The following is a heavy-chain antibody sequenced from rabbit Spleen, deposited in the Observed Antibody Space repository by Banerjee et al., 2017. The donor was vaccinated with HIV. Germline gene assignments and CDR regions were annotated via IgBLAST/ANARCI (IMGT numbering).Heavy chain of an antibody. Sequence: QSLEESGGDLVQPGASLTLACTGSGFSLSSDYWICWVRQAPGKGLEWIACIYGGSTGDIYYANWAKGRFAGSKTSSTTVTLQMTSLTAADTATYFCARGDVGINGYHYATVAGLNLWGPGTLVTVS. V-gene: IGHV1S40*01. CDR2: IYGGSTGDI. CDR3: ARGDVGINGYHYATVAGLNL. CDR1: GFSLSSDYW. D-gene: IGHD6-1*01. J-gene: IGHJ4*01.